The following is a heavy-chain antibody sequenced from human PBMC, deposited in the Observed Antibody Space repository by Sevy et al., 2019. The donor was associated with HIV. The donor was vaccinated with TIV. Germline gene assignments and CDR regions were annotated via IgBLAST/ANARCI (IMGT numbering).Heavy chain of an antibody. V-gene: IGHV3-23*01. CDR1: GFTFSSYA. CDR2: ISGSGGST. CDR3: AKDLPPVLRFLEWLPTDAFDI. Sequence: WGSLRLSCAASGFTFSSYAMSWVRQAPGKGLEWVSAISGSGGSTYYADSVKGRFTISRDNSKNTLYLQMNSLGAEDTAVYYCAKDLPPVLRFLEWLPTDAFDIWGQGTMVTVSS. D-gene: IGHD3-3*01. J-gene: IGHJ3*02.